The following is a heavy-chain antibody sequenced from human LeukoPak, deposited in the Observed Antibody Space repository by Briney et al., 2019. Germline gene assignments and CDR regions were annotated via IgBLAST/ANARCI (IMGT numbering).Heavy chain of an antibody. J-gene: IGHJ4*02. CDR1: GGSISSSSYY. D-gene: IGHD3-16*01. V-gene: IGHV4-39*01. CDR2: IYYSGST. CDR3: ARHLRGGWPNSFDY. Sequence: SETLSLTCTVSGGSISSSSYYWGWIRQPPGKGLEWIGSIYYSGSTYYNPSLKSRVTISVDTSKNQFSLKLSSVTAADTAVYYCARHLRGGWPNSFDYWGQGTLVTVSS.